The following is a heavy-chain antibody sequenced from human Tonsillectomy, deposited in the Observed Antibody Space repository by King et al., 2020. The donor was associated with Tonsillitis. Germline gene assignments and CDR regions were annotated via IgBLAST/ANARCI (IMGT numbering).Heavy chain of an antibody. D-gene: IGHD3-10*01. CDR2: INAGNGNT. CDR1: GYTFTSYA. J-gene: IGHJ4*02. CDR3: ARDSVQYYYGSGSSHFDY. V-gene: IGHV1-3*01. Sequence: QLVQSGAEVKKPGASVKVSCKASGYTFTSYAMYWVRQAPGQRLEWMGWINAGNGNTKYSQKFRGRVTITRDTSASTAYMELSSLRSEDTAVYYCARDSVQYYYGSGSSHFDYWGQGTPVTVSS.